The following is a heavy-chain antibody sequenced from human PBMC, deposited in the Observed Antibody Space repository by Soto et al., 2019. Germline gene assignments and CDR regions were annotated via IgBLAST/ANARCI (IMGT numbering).Heavy chain of an antibody. Sequence: QVQLVQSGDEMKKPGASVRVSCKASGYIFVNYGIAWVRQAPGQGLEWMGWISPYNGDTHSASKVQGRLTMTTDTPTSTAYKDLGSLSSEEPAVYYCAMVDNYVTPTPQDVWGQGTTVTVSS. J-gene: IGHJ6*02. CDR1: GYIFVNYG. CDR3: AMVDNYVTPTPQDV. CDR2: ISPYNGDT. D-gene: IGHD3-16*01. V-gene: IGHV1-18*01.